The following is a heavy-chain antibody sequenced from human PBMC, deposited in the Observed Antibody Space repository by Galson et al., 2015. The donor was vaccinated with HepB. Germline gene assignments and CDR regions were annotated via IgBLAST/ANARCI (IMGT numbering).Heavy chain of an antibody. V-gene: IGHV1-18*01. J-gene: IGHJ4*02. CDR3: AKGSTTSLYSQLDY. Sequence: SVKVSCKASGYTFAYGMTWVRQAPGQGLECMGWISDYSGYTQYAEKFQGRVTMTTDNPKNTLYLQMNSLRAEDTAVYYCAKGSTTSLYSQLDYWGLGTLVTVSS. D-gene: IGHD2-2*02. CDR2: ISDYSGYT. CDR1: GYTFAYG.